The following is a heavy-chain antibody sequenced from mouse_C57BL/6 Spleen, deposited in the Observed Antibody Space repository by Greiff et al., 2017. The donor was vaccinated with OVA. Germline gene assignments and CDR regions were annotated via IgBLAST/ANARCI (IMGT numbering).Heavy chain of an antibody. V-gene: IGHV1-47*01. J-gene: IGHJ4*01. CDR1: GYTFTTYP. Sequence: VMLVESGAELVKPGASVKMSCKASGYTFTTYPIEWMKQNHGKSLEWIGNFHPYNDDTTYNEKLKGKATLTVENSSSTVYLELSRLSSDDSAVYYSARKDPYYAMDYWGQGTSVTVSS. CDR2: FHPYNDDT. CDR3: ARKDPYYAMDY.